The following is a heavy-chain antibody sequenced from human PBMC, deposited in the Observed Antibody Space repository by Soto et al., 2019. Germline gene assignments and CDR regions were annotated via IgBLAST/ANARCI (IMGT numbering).Heavy chain of an antibody. V-gene: IGHV3-23*01. Sequence: GGSLRLSCAASGFTFSSYAMSWVCQAPGKGLEWVSAISGSGGSTYYADSVKGRFTISRDNSKNTLYLQMNSLRAEDTAVYYCAKDLYPRVTTFDYWGQGTLVTVSS. J-gene: IGHJ4*02. CDR2: ISGSGGST. CDR3: AKDLYPRVTTFDY. CDR1: GFTFSSYA. D-gene: IGHD4-17*01.